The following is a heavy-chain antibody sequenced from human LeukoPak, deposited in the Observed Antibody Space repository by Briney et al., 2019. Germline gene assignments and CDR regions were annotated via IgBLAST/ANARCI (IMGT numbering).Heavy chain of an antibody. CDR2: INHSGST. V-gene: IGHV4-34*01. D-gene: IGHD3-10*01. CDR1: GGSFSGYY. Sequence: SETLSLTCAVYGGSFSGYYWSWIRQPPGKGLEWIGEINHSGSTNYNPSLKSRVTISVDTSKNQFSLKLSFVTAADTAVYYCARVRRFGAGSDYWGQGTLVTVSS. J-gene: IGHJ4*02. CDR3: ARVRRFGAGSDY.